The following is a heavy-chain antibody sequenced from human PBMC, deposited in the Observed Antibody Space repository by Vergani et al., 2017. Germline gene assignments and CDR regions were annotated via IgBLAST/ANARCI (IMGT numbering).Heavy chain of an antibody. V-gene: IGHV3-11*05. J-gene: IGHJ4*02. D-gene: IGHD3-3*01. CDR1: GFTFSDYY. Sequence: VQLLESGGGLVKPGGSLRLSCAASGFTFSDYYMSWIRQAPGKGLEWVSYISSSSSYTNYADSVKGRFTISRDNAKNSLYLQMNSLRAEDTAVYYCARDLFGAIFERDYWGQGTLVTVSS. CDR3: ARDLFGAIFERDY. CDR2: ISSSSSYT.